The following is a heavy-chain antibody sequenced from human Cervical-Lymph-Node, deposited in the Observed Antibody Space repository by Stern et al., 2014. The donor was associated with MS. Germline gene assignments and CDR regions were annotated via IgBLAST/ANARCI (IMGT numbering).Heavy chain of an antibody. CDR3: AKDPGGEYRYFDY. CDR1: GFTFNTFA. V-gene: IGHV3-30*18. J-gene: IGHJ4*02. Sequence: VQLVESGGGVVQPGKSLRLSCAASGFTFNTFAMHWIRQSPGKGLEWLAVISSDGKSKFYEDSVKGRFSISRDNSKNTVYLQMTSLRVEDTAIYYCAKDPGGEYRYFDYWGQGTRVTASS. CDR2: ISSDGKSK. D-gene: IGHD5-18*01.